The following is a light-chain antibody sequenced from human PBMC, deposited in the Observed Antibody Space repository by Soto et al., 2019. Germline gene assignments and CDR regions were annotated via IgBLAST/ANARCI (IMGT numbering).Light chain of an antibody. CDR2: DVS. V-gene: IGLV2-14*03. CDR3: NSFTTSSTYV. Sequence: ALTQPASVSGSPGQSISISCTGTTSDVGRYNYVSWYQQHPGKAPKLMIYDVSYRPSWVSNRFSGSGSGITASLTISGLQAEDEADYYCNSFTTSSTYVFGTGTKVTV. J-gene: IGLJ1*01. CDR1: TSDVGRYNY.